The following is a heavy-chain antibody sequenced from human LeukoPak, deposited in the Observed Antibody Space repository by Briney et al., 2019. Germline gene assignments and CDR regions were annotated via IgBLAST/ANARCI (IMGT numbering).Heavy chain of an antibody. V-gene: IGHV1-18*01. CDR3: ARSSTASSHPPFDP. J-gene: IGHJ5*02. CDR2: ISAYNGNT. D-gene: IGHD2-2*01. CDR1: GYTFTSYG. Sequence: EASVKVSCKASGYTFTSYGISWVRQAPGQGLEGMGWISAYNGNTNYAQKLQGRVTMTTDTSTSTAYMELRSLRSDDTAVYYCARSSTASSHPPFDPWGQGTLVTVSS.